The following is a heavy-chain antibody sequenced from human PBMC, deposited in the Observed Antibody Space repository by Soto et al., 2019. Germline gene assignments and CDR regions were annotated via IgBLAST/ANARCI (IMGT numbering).Heavy chain of an antibody. CDR2: IIPIFGTA. V-gene: IGHV1-69*01. D-gene: IGHD1-26*01. CDR1: GGTFSSYD. Sequence: QVQLVQSGAEVKTPGSSVKVSCKASGGTFSSYDISWVRQATGQGLEWMGGIIPIFGTANYAQKFQGRVTITADESTSTAYMELSSLRSEDTAVYYWARDPPYSGSYFPKAFDICGQGTMVTVSS. CDR3: ARDPPYSGSYFPKAFDI. J-gene: IGHJ3*02.